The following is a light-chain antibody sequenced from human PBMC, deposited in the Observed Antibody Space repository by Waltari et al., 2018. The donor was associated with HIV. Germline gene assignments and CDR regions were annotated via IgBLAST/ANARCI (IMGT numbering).Light chain of an antibody. CDR2: DNN. CDR3: GTWDPRLSAGV. J-gene: IGLJ3*02. CDR1: SYHIGNDY. Sequence: QSVLTQPPSVSAAPGQKVTISCSGSSYHIGNDYVSWYQHLPVDAPRLLIYDNNKRPSGIPDRFSGSKSGASATLDITGLQTGDEADYYCGTWDPRLSAGVFGGGTKLTVL. V-gene: IGLV1-51*01.